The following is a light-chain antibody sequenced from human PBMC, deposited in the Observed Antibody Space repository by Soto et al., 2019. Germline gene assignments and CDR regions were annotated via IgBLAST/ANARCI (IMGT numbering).Light chain of an antibody. Sequence: DIQMTQSPSPVSASVGDRFTITCRASQSISSWLAWYQQKPGKAPKLLIYAASTLQSGVPSRFSGSGSGTDFTLTISCLQSEDFATYYCQQYYSYPWTFGQGTKVDI. J-gene: IGKJ1*01. CDR1: QSISSW. CDR3: QQYYSYPWT. CDR2: AAS. V-gene: IGKV1-5*01.